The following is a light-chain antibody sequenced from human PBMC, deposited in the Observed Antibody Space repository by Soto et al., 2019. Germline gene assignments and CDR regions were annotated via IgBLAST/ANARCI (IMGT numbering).Light chain of an antibody. J-gene: IGKJ1*01. Sequence: EMVLTQSPGTLSLSPGERATLSCRASQSVTSNYLAWYQQKPGQAPSLLIYGASARAAGIPDRFSGSGTGTEFALTISGLEPEDFAVYFCQQYASSPWTFGQGTKV. CDR1: QSVTSNY. V-gene: IGKV3-20*01. CDR2: GAS. CDR3: QQYASSPWT.